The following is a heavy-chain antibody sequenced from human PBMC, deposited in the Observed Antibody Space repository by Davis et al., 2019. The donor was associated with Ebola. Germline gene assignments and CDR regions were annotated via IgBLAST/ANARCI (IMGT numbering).Heavy chain of an antibody. CDR1: GFTFSSYW. D-gene: IGHD6-19*01. Sequence: GESLKISCAASGFTFSSYWMSWVRQAPGKGLEWVANIKQDGSEKYYVDSVKGRFTISRDNSKNTLYLQMNSLRAEDTAVYYCANSVAAIYYYYGMDVWGQGTTVTVSS. J-gene: IGHJ6*02. V-gene: IGHV3-7*01. CDR3: ANSVAAIYYYYGMDV. CDR2: IKQDGSEK.